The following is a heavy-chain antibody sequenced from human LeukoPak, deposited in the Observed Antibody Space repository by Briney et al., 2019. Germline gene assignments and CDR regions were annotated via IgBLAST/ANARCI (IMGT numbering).Heavy chain of an antibody. J-gene: IGHJ5*02. D-gene: IGHD3-16*02. V-gene: IGHV4-59*12. CDR2: IYYSGTT. CDR1: GGSISSYY. CDR3: ARGNYDYVWGSYRYTYNWFDP. Sequence: PSETLSLTCTVSGGSISSYYWSWIRQPPGKGLEWIGYIYYSGTTNYNPSLKSRVTISVDTSKNQFSLKLSSVTAADTAVYYCARGNYDYVWGSYRYTYNWFDPWGQGTLVTVSS.